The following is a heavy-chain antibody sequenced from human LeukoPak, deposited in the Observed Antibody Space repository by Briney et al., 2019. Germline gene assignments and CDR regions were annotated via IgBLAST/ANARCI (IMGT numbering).Heavy chain of an antibody. CDR2: IISNGATT. D-gene: IGHD6-6*01. CDR3: VKDRSIAAPNNDFFDS. V-gene: IGHV3-64D*06. CDR1: GFTFNRFY. J-gene: IGHJ4*02. Sequence: GGSLRLSCSASGFTFNRFYLHWVRQAPGKGLEFVSHIISNGATTDYAYSVKGRLTMSRDNSKTTLYLQMSSLRADDTAVYYCVKDRSIAAPNNDFFDSWGQGALVTVSS.